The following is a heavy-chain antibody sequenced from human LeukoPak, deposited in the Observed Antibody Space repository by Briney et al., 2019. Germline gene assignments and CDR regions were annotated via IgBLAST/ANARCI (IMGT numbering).Heavy chain of an antibody. CDR1: GGFITTSSYY. D-gene: IGHD5-24*01. V-gene: IGHV4-39*01. CDR2: ISYGGST. Sequence: PSETLSLTCAVSGGFITTSSYYWGWIRQPPGKGLEWIGSISYGGSTYYNPSLKSRVTISADTSKNQFFLKLSSVTAADTAVYYCAATIGVRYYYGMDVWGQGTTVTVSS. J-gene: IGHJ6*02. CDR3: AATIGVRYYYGMDV.